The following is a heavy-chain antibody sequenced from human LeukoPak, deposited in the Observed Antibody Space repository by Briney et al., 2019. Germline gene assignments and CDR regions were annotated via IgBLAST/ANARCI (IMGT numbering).Heavy chain of an antibody. CDR1: GYSFTSYW. J-gene: IGHJ4*02. CDR2: IYPGASDT. D-gene: IGHD2-15*01. Sequence: GESLKISCKGSGYSFTSYWIGWVRQMPGKGLEWMGIIYPGASDTRYSPSFQGQVTISADKSISTAYLQWSSLKASDTAMYYCARRLGYCSGGSCHFDYWGQGTLVTVSS. V-gene: IGHV5-51*01. CDR3: ARRLGYCSGGSCHFDY.